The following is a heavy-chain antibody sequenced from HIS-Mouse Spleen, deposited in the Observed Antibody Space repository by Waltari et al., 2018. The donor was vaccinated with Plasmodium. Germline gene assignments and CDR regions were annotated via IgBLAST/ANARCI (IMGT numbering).Heavy chain of an antibody. CDR3: ASSWYWYFDL. Sequence: EVQLVESGGGLVQHGGSLRLSCEAPGFTLSSYWMSWVRQAPGKGLEWVANIKQDGSEKYYVDSVKGRFTISRDNAKNSLYLQMNSLRAEDTAVYYCASSWYWYFDLWGRGTLVTVSS. CDR2: IKQDGSEK. CDR1: GFTLSSYW. J-gene: IGHJ2*01. D-gene: IGHD6-13*01. V-gene: IGHV3-7*01.